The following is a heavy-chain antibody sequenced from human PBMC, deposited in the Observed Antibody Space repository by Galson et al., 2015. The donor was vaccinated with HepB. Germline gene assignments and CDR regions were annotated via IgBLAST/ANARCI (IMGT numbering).Heavy chain of an antibody. CDR1: GCSFTSYW. J-gene: IGHJ3*02. D-gene: IGHD2-2*01. CDR2: IDPSDSYT. CDR3: ARHEAQYCSSTSCLRIDAFDI. V-gene: IGHV5-10-1*01. Sequence: QSGAEVKKPGESLRISCKGSGCSFTSYWISWVRQMPGKGLEWMGRIDPSDSYTNYSPSFQGHVTISADKSISTAYLQWSSLKASDTAMYYCARHEAQYCSSTSCLRIDAFDIWGQGTMVTVSS.